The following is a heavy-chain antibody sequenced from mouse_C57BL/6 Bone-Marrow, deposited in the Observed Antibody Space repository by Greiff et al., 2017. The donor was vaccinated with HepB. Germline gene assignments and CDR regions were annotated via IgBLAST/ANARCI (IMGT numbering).Heavy chain of an antibody. Sequence: EVHLVESGGGLVQPGESLKLSCESNEYEFPSHDMSWVRKTPEKRLELVAAINSDGGSTYYPDTMERRFIISRDNTKKTLYLQMSSLKSEDTAMYYCARAATVRSFYAMDYWGQGTSVTVSS. CDR1: EYEFPSHD. J-gene: IGHJ4*01. D-gene: IGHD1-1*01. CDR2: INSDGGST. V-gene: IGHV5-2*01. CDR3: ARAATVRSFYAMDY.